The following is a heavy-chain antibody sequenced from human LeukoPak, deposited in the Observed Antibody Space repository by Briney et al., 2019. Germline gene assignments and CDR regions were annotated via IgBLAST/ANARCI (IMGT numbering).Heavy chain of an antibody. D-gene: IGHD4-17*01. V-gene: IGHV3-23*01. CDR3: AKDQIYGDGGASDV. CDR2: MSATAGSR. CDR1: GFSFSSYA. Sequence: GGSLRLSCAASGFSFSSYAMSWVRQAPGRGLEWVSGMSATAGSRYYGDLVRGRFTISRDNSKNILYLQMNSLTAEDTAVYYCAKDQIYGDGGASDVWGQGTMVIVSS. J-gene: IGHJ3*01.